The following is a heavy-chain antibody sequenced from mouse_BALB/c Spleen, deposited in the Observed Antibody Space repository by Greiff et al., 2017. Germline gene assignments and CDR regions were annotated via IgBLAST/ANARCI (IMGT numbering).Heavy chain of an antibody. V-gene: IGHV1S127*01. J-gene: IGHJ3*01. D-gene: IGHD4-1*01. CDR1: GYTFTSYW. CDR3: TRPLTGTGTWFAY. Sequence: QVQLQQPGAELVKPGASVKMSCKASGYTFTSYWMHWVKQRPGQGLEWIGVIDPSDSYTSYNQKFKGKATLTVDTSSSTAYMQLSSLTSEDSAVYYCTRPLTGTGTWFAYWGQGTLVTVSA. CDR2: IDPSDSYT.